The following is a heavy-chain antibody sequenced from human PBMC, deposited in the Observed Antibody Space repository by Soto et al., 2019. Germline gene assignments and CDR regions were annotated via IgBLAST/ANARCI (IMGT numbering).Heavy chain of an antibody. J-gene: IGHJ6*02. CDR1: GFTFSSYG. CDR2: IWYDGSNK. Sequence: GGSLRLSCAASGFTFSSYGMHWVRQAPGEGLEWVAVIWYDGSNKYYADSVKGRFTISRDNSKNTLYLQMNSLRAEDTAVYYCAREGWPYYYDSSGYYYYGMDVWGQGTTVTVSS. CDR3: AREGWPYYYDSSGYYYYGMDV. V-gene: IGHV3-33*01. D-gene: IGHD3-22*01.